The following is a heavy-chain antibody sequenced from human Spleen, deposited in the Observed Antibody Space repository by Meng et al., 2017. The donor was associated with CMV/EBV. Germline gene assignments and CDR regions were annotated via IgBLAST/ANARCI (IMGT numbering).Heavy chain of an antibody. D-gene: IGHD3-10*01. V-gene: IGHV3-23*03. CDR3: AKSDYYGAVDY. J-gene: IGHJ4*02. CDR2: IYNGASST. CDR1: GGSISSSG. Sequence: ETLSLTCTVSGGSISSSGYYWAWIRLSPGKGLEWVSVIYNGASSTYYADSVKGRFTISRDNSKNTLYLQMNSLRAEDTAVYYCAKSDYYGAVDYWGQGTLVTVSS.